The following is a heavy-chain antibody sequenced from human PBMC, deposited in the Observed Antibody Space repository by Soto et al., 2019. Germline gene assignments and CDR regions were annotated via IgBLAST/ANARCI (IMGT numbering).Heavy chain of an antibody. CDR2: IDPSDSYT. CDR3: ASGVSGTLDY. CDR1: GYSFTSYW. J-gene: IGHJ4*02. Sequence: GESLKISCKGSGYSFTSYWISWVRQMPGKGLEWMGRIDPSDSYTNYSPSFQGHVTISADKSISTAYLQWSSLKASDTAMYYCASGVSGTLDYWGQGTLVTVSS. D-gene: IGHD3-10*01. V-gene: IGHV5-10-1*01.